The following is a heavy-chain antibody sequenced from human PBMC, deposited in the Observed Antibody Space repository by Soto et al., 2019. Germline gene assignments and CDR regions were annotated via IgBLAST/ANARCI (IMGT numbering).Heavy chain of an antibody. CDR1: GFTFSGSA. Sequence: GGSLRLSCAASGFTFSGSAMHWVRQASGKGLEWVGRIRSKANSYATAYAASVKGRFTISRDDSKNTAYLQMNSLKTEDTAVYYCTRHATYYYYGMDVWGQGTTVTVSS. CDR3: TRHATYYYYGMDV. V-gene: IGHV3-73*01. CDR2: IRSKANSYAT. J-gene: IGHJ6*02.